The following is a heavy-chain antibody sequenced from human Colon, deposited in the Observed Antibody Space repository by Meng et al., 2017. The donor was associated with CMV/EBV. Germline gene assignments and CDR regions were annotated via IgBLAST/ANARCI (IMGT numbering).Heavy chain of an antibody. D-gene: IGHD3/OR15-3a*01. V-gene: IGHV3-66*02. CDR3: ASLPLIMIFGGKPRDMDV. J-gene: IGHJ6*02. CDR2: FYSGGST. Sequence: ETLSLTCNVSGGSVNSGSYYWTWIRQPPGKGLEWVSVFYSGGSTYYAASVKGRFTVSRDISKNTLYLQMNSLRTEDTGVYYCASLPLIMIFGGKPRDMDVWGQGTTVTVSS. CDR1: GGSVNSGSYY.